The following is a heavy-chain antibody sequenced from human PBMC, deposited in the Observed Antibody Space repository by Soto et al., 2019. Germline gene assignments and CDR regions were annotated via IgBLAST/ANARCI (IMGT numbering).Heavy chain of an antibody. CDR2: IYYSGST. Sequence: SETLSLTCTVSGGSISSYYWSWIRQPPGKGLEWIGYIYYSGSTNYNPSLKSRVTISVDTSKNQFSLKLSSVTAADTAVYYCARESPMYNWFDPWGQGTLVTVSS. J-gene: IGHJ5*02. CDR3: ARESPMYNWFDP. V-gene: IGHV4-59*01. CDR1: GGSISSYY.